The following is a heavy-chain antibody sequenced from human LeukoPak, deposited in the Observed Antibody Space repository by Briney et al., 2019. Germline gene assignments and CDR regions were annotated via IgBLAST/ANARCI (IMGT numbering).Heavy chain of an antibody. CDR3: AKADRTSSSTQAFDT. V-gene: IGHV3-23*01. Sequence: PGGSLRLSCAASGFTFSSYAMSWVRQAPGKGLEWVSAISGSGGSTYYADSVKGRFTISRDNSKNTLYLQMNSLRAEDTAIYYCAKADRTSSSTQAFDTWGQGTLVTGSS. CDR2: ISGSGGST. J-gene: IGHJ5*01. D-gene: IGHD2-2*01. CDR1: GFTFSSYA.